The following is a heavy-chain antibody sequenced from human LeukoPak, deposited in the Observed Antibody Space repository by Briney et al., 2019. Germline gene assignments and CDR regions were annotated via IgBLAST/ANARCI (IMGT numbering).Heavy chain of an antibody. CDR1: GGSISSYY. J-gene: IGHJ5*02. V-gene: IGHV4-59*08. CDR3: ARHGPYYDIGWFDP. D-gene: IGHD3-22*01. Sequence: KPSETLSLTCTVSGGSISSYYWSWIRQPPGKGLEWIGYIYYSGSTNYNPSLKSRVTISVDTSKNQFSLKLSSVTAADTAVYYCARHGPYYDIGWFDPWGQGTLVTVSS. CDR2: IYYSGST.